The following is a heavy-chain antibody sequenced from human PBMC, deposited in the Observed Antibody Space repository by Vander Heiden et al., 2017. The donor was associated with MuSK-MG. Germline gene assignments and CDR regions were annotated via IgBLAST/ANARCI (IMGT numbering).Heavy chain of an antibody. Sequence: QLQLQRSGSGLVKPSQPLSLTCAVAGGSISSGGCSWRWIRQPPGKGLEWIGYIYHSGSTYYNPSLKSRVTISVDRSKNQFSLKLSSVTAADTAVYYCARGDIGYYYYYMDVWGKGTTVTVS. CDR2: IYHSGST. V-gene: IGHV4-30-2*01. D-gene: IGHD5-12*01. J-gene: IGHJ6*03. CDR3: ARGDIGYYYYYMDV. CDR1: GGSISSGGCS.